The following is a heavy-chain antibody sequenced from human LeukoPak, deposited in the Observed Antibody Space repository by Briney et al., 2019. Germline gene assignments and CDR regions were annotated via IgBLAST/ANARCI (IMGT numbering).Heavy chain of an antibody. CDR2: ISVNGLT. J-gene: IGHJ4*02. V-gene: IGHV4-39*07. D-gene: IGHD1-14*01. CDR3: ARRFTGENYFDS. CDR1: DGSVGSRSSY. Sequence: SETLSLTCAVSDGSVGSRSSYWAWIRQSPGNGLEWIGIISVNGLTYYNPSLRSRVAMSVDTSKRQFSLKVNSVTAADTAVYFCARRFTGENYFDSWGQGILVAVSS.